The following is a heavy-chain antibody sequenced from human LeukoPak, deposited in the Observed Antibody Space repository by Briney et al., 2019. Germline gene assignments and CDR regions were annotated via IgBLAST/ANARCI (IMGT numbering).Heavy chain of an antibody. CDR2: IHYSGDT. CDR3: VKVGTGTVDF. D-gene: IGHD1-1*01. V-gene: IGHV4-59*01. J-gene: IGHJ4*02. Sequence: SETLSLTCTVSGASISGYYWGWIRQSPGKGLEWIGYIHYSGDTNYVPSLKSRVSISVDTSKNQFSLKLTSLTAADTAVYYCVKVGTGTVDFWGQGTLVSIAS. CDR1: GASISGYY.